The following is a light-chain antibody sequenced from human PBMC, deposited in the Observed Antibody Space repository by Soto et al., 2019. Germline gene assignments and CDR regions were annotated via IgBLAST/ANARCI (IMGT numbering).Light chain of an antibody. V-gene: IGKV1-9*01. J-gene: IGKJ4*01. Sequence: DIQLTQSPSFLSASVGDKVTITCRASQAISRSLAWYQQNPGKAPKLLIYGASTLQSGVPSRFSGSGYGTEFTLTIGSLQPEDFATYYCQQLNSYPLTFGGGAKVEMK. CDR1: QAISRS. CDR3: QQLNSYPLT. CDR2: GAS.